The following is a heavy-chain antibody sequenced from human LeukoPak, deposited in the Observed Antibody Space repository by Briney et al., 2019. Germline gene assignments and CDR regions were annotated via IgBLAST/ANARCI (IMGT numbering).Heavy chain of an antibody. V-gene: IGHV3-23*01. CDR1: GFSFSTYG. D-gene: IGHD2-15*01. Sequence: PGGSLRLSYAASGFSFSTYGMSWVRQTPGKGLEWVSAIRRSGAATSYADSVKGRFIISRDNSINTLYLQMNSLRAEDTAVYYCGHCIGDDCHSPTGYWGQGTLVTVSS. CDR2: IRRSGAAT. J-gene: IGHJ4*02. CDR3: GHCIGDDCHSPTGY.